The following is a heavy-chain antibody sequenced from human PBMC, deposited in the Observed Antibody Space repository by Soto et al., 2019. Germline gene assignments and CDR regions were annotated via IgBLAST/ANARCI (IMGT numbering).Heavy chain of an antibody. D-gene: IGHD3-22*01. CDR3: AKSGPGYYDSSGYYPKAQYLQH. V-gene: IGHV3-23*01. J-gene: IGHJ1*01. CDR1: GFTFSSYA. Sequence: GGSLRLSCAASGFTFSSYAMSWVRQAPGKGLEWVSAISGSGGSTYYADSVKGRFTISRDNSKNTLYLRMNSLRAEDTAVYYCAKSGPGYYDSSGYYPKAQYLQHWGQGTLVTVSS. CDR2: ISGSGGST.